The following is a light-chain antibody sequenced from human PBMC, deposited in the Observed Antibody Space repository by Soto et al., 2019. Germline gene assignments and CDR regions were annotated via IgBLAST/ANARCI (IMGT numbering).Light chain of an antibody. CDR1: SSDIGGYNY. Sequence: QSALTQPASVSGSPGQSITISCTGTSSDIGGYNYVSWYQQHPGKAPKHMIYGVSNRPSGVSGRFFGSKSGNTASLTISGLQPEDEADYYCNSYRSSIIPVVFGGGTKLTVL. J-gene: IGLJ2*01. CDR3: NSYRSSIIPVV. V-gene: IGLV2-14*01. CDR2: GVS.